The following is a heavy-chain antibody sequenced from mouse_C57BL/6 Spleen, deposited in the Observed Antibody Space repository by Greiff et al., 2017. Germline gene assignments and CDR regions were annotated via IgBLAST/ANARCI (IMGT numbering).Heavy chain of an antibody. CDR2: IYPGVGDT. CDR3: ATGTDYAMDY. D-gene: IGHD4-1*01. Sequence: QVQLQQSGPELVKPGASVKISCKASGYAFSSSWMNWVKQRPGKGLEWIGRIYPGVGDTNYNGKFKGKATLTADKSSSTAYMQLSGLTSEDSAVYFCATGTDYAMDYWGQGTSVTVSS. CDR1: GYAFSSSW. V-gene: IGHV1-82*01. J-gene: IGHJ4*01.